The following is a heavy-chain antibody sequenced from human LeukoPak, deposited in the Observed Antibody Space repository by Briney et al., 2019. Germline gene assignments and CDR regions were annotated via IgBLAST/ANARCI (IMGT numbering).Heavy chain of an antibody. CDR1: GYTFTGYY. CDR3: ARRAAAGNSRGAFDI. V-gene: IGHV1-2*02. J-gene: IGHJ3*02. Sequence: GASVKVSCKASGYTFTGYYMHWVRQAPGQGLEWMGWINPNSGGTNYAQKFQGGVTMTRDTSISTAYMELSRLRSDDTAVYYCARRAAAGNSRGAFDIWGQGTMVTVSS. D-gene: IGHD6-13*01. CDR2: INPNSGGT.